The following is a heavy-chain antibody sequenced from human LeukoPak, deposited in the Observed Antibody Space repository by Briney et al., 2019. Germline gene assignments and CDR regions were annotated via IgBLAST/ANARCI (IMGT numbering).Heavy chain of an antibody. J-gene: IGHJ4*02. D-gene: IGHD6-19*01. CDR3: ARVKGIAVAGGDY. Sequence: GGSLRLSCAASGFTFSSYSMNWVRQAPGKGLEWVSSISSSSSYIYYADSVKGRFTISRDNAKNSLYLQMNSLRAEDTAVYYCARVKGIAVAGGDYWGQGTLVTVSS. CDR2: ISSSSSYI. V-gene: IGHV3-21*01. CDR1: GFTFSSYS.